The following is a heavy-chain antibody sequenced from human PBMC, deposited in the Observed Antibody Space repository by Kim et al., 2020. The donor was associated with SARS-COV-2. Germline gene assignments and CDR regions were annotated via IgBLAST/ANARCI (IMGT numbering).Heavy chain of an antibody. J-gene: IGHJ4*02. V-gene: IGHV4-39*01. Sequence: YSPSLKSRVTISVDTSNNHFSRKLTSVTAADTSKYYCARPGSVSGWFYFDAWGLGTLVTVSS. D-gene: IGHD6-19*01. CDR3: ARPGSVSGWFYFDA.